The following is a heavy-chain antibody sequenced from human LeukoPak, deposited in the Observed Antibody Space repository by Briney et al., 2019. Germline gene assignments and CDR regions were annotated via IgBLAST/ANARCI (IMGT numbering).Heavy chain of an antibody. CDR3: ARSGGYSYGYYYGMDV. CDR1: GGSISSYY. CDR2: IYYSGST. V-gene: IGHV4-59*01. D-gene: IGHD5-18*01. J-gene: IGHJ6*04. Sequence: SETLPLTCTVSGGSISSYYWSWIRQPPGKGLEWIGYIYYSGSTNYNPSLKSRVTISVDTSKNQFSLKLSSVTAADTAVYYCARSGGYSYGYYYGMDVWGKGTTVTVSS.